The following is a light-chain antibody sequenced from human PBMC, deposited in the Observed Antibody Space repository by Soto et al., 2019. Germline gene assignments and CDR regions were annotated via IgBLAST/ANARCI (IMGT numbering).Light chain of an antibody. J-gene: IGKJ4*01. CDR2: QAS. V-gene: IGKV1-5*03. CDR1: QSLSGW. Sequence: DIQMTQSPSTLSASVGDSVTITCRASQSLSGWLTWYQQKPGKAPKLLIYQASSLKSGVPARFSGSGSGTEFTLTISSLQPDDFATYYCQQYHSSPRTFGGGTKVEIK. CDR3: QQYHSSPRT.